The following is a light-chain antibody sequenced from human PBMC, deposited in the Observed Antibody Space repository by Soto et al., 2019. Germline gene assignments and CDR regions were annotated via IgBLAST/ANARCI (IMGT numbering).Light chain of an antibody. J-gene: IGKJ1*01. CDR3: LQDYNYPWT. Sequence: AIQMTQSPSSLSASIGDRVTIPCRASQGIRNDLGWFQQKPGKAPKLLIYAASILQSGVPSRFSGSGSGTNFTLTISSLQPEDFATYYCLQDYNYPWTFGQGTKVDIK. V-gene: IGKV1-6*02. CDR1: QGIRND. CDR2: AAS.